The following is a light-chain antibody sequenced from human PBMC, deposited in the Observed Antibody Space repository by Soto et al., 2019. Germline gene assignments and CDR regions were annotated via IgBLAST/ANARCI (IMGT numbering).Light chain of an antibody. CDR2: ENN. V-gene: IGLV1-51*02. J-gene: IGLJ1*01. CDR3: GAWDSSLRAVYV. Sequence: QSVLTQPPSVSAAPGQKVTISCSGSSSNIGENYVTWYHQLPGTAPKLLIYENNKRPSGIPGRFAGSKSGTSATLGITGLQTGDEAEYSCGAWDSSLRAVYVFGTGTKVTVL. CDR1: SSNIGENY.